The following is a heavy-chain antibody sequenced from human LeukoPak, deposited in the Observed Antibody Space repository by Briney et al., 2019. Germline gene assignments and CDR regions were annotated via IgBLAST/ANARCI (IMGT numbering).Heavy chain of an antibody. D-gene: IGHD5-24*01. J-gene: IGHJ3*02. CDR2: INHSGST. CDR1: GGSFSGYY. V-gene: IGHV4-34*01. Sequence: SETLSLTCAVYGGSFSGYYWSWIRQPPGKGLEWIGEINHSGSTNYNPSLKSRVTISVDTSKNQFSLKLSSVTAADTAIYYCARVGGMTTINNAAFDIWGQGTMVTVSS. CDR3: ARVGGMTTINNAAFDI.